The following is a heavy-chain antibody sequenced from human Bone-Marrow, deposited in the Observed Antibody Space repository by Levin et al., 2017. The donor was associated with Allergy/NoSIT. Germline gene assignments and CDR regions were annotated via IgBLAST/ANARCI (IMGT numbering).Heavy chain of an antibody. J-gene: IGHJ4*02. CDR1: EGSITSGDYY. D-gene: IGHD3-22*01. Sequence: SETLSLTCTVSEGSITSGDYYWSWIRQPPGKGLEWIGYIHHNGSTYYKPSLKSRVSISVDTSKNQFSLKLTSVTAADTAVYYCARHSSGYFVPHYWGQGTLVTVSS. CDR3: ARHSSGYFVPHY. CDR2: IHHNGST. V-gene: IGHV4-30-4*01.